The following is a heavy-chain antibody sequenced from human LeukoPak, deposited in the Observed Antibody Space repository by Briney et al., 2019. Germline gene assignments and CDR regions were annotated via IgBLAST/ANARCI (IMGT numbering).Heavy chain of an antibody. CDR2: ISGSGGST. D-gene: IGHD3-10*01. Sequence: GGSLRLSCTASGFTFSSYGMTCVRQAPGKGLEWVSAISGSGGSTYYADSVKGRFTISRDNSKNTLYLQMNSLRAEDTAVYYCAKDRRAGSYDYWGQGTLVTVSS. V-gene: IGHV3-23*01. CDR1: GFTFSSYG. CDR3: AKDRRAGSYDY. J-gene: IGHJ4*02.